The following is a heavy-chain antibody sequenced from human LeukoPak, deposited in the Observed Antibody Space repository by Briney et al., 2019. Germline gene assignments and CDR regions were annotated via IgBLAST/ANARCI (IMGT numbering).Heavy chain of an antibody. CDR2: TSASGSTI. CDR1: GFTFSDYY. Sequence: GGSLRLSCAASGFTFSDYYMSWVRQAPGKGLEWVSYTSASGSTIYYADSVKGRFTISRDNAKNSLYLQMNSLRAEDTAVYYCAIIPRAAAGPSARSPFHCWGQGTLVTVSS. CDR3: AIIPRAAAGPSARSPFHC. D-gene: IGHD6-13*01. V-gene: IGHV3-11*04. J-gene: IGHJ4*02.